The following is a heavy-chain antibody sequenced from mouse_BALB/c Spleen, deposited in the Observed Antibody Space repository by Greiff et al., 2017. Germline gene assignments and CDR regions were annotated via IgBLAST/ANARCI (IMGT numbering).Heavy chain of an antibody. CDR2: ISNGGGSS. CDR1: GFTFSSYT. CDR3: ARRPMNYAMDY. J-gene: IGHJ4*01. Sequence: DVKLVESGGGLVQPGGSLKLSCAASGFTFSSYTMSWVRQTPEKRLEWVAYISNGGGSSYYPDTVKGRFTISRDNAKNTLYLQMSSLKSEDTAMYYCARRPMNYAMDYWGQGTSVTVSS. D-gene: IGHD2-3*01. V-gene: IGHV5-12-2*01.